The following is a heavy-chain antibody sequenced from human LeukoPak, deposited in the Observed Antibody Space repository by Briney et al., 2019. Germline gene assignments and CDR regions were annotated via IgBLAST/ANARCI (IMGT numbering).Heavy chain of an antibody. CDR2: IIPIFGTA. Sequence: ASVKVSCKASGGTFSSYAISWVRQAPGQGLEWMGRIIPIFGTANYAQKFQGRVTITTDESTSTAYMELSSLRSEDTAVYYCARYIVGAYFDYWGQGTLATVSS. CDR3: ARYIVGAYFDY. D-gene: IGHD1-26*01. V-gene: IGHV1-69*05. CDR1: GGTFSSYA. J-gene: IGHJ4*02.